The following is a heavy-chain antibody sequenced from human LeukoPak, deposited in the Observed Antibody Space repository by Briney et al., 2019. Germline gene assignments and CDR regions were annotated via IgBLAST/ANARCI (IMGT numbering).Heavy chain of an antibody. CDR3: GREGGIAAAGTFDY. CDR1: GGSISSYY. J-gene: IGHJ4*02. CDR2: IYYSGST. Sequence: SETLSLTCTVSGGSISSYYWSWIRQPPGKGLEWIGYIYYSGSTNYNPSLKSRVTISVDTSKNQFSLKLSSVTAADTAVYYCGREGGIAAAGTFDYWGQGTLVTVSS. V-gene: IGHV4-59*01. D-gene: IGHD6-13*01.